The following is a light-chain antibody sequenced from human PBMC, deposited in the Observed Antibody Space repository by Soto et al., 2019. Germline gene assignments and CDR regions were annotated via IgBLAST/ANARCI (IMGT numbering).Light chain of an antibody. CDR3: QQYDSRPRT. V-gene: IGKV1-33*01. CDR1: QETSNY. Sequence: DIQMTQSPSSLSASVGDRVTITCQASQETSNYLNWYQQKPGKAPKLLIYDASNLETGVPSRFSGSGSGTDFHLTISSLQPEDIATYYCQQYDSRPRTFGQRTKVEIK. J-gene: IGKJ1*01. CDR2: DAS.